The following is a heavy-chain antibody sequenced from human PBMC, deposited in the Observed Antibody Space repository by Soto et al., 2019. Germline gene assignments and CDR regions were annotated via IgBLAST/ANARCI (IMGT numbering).Heavy chain of an antibody. V-gene: IGHV3-73*01. CDR3: ARGKGAAIGDYYYHRMDV. CDR2: IRSRANPFAT. J-gene: IGHJ6*02. Sequence: LRLSFDPCVFIFRCSAIHGFGQASGKGRGCVGRIRSRANPFATAPAASVKGRFTFSRDDSKNTAYLQMNTLKPEDTAVYYCARGKGAAIGDYYYHRMDVSGQGTTVTVSS. CDR1: VFIFRCSA. D-gene: IGHD2-2*02.